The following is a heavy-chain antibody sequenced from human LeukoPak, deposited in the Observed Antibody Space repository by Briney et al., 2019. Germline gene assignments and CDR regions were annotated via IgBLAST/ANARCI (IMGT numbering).Heavy chain of an antibody. CDR2: ISNGKT. CDR3: VREAGYCAPVCVKTNWFDP. V-gene: IGHV3-23*01. Sequence: GGSLRLSYAASGFPFSSYALSWVRQPPGKGLEWVAAISNGKTYYADSVRGRFAISRDDSTNTVYLHMNSLRDEDTALYHCVREAGYCAPVCVKTNWFDPWGQGTLVTVSS. CDR1: GFPFSSYA. D-gene: IGHD2-15*01. J-gene: IGHJ5*02.